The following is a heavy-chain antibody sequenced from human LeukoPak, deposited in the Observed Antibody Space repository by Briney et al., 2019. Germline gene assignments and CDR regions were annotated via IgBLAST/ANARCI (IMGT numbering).Heavy chain of an antibody. CDR2: IIPIFGTA. Sequence: VASVKVSCKASGGTFSSYAISWVRQAPGQGLEWMGGIIPIFGTANYAQKSQGRVTITADKSTSTAYMELSSLRSEDTAVYYCARKGVYNWNDSYYYGMDVWGKGTTVTVSS. V-gene: IGHV1-69*06. J-gene: IGHJ6*04. D-gene: IGHD1-1*01. CDR1: GGTFSSYA. CDR3: ARKGVYNWNDSYYYGMDV.